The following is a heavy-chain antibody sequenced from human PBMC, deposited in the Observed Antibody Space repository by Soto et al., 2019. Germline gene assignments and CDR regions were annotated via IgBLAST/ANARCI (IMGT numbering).Heavy chain of an antibody. Sequence: QVQLQQWGAGLLKPSETLSLTCAVYGGSFRGYYWRWIRQPPGKGLEWFGEINHSGSTNYNTSRNGRVIISVDTSQEPFSLKLSSASAADTAVYYWERGGTSIQIWLSGRQFDYWDQGTMVSVS. CDR3: ERGGTSIQIWLSGRQFDY. CDR1: GGSFRGYY. J-gene: IGHJ4*02. D-gene: IGHD5-18*01. CDR2: INHSGST. V-gene: IGHV4-34*01.